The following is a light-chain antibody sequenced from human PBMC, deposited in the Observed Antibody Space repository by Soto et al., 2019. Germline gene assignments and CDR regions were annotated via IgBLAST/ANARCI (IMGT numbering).Light chain of an antibody. CDR3: HQYNKWPSST. J-gene: IGKJ1*01. CDR1: QRVNNN. CDR2: GAS. V-gene: IGKV3-15*01. Sequence: EIVMTQSPATLSVSPGERATLSCRARQRVNNNLAWYQQKVGQAPRLLIYGASTRATGIPARFSGSGSGTEFTLTISSLQSEDCAVYYCHQYNKWPSSTFGQGTKVEIK.